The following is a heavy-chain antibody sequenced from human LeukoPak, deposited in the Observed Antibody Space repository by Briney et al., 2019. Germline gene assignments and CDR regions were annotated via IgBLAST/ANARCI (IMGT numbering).Heavy chain of an antibody. CDR3: ARDKNLYYDSSGYYPTRFDY. J-gene: IGHJ4*02. Sequence: GGSLRLSCAASGFTFSDYYMSWIRQAPGKGLEWVSYISSSSSYTNYADSVKGRFTISRDNAKNSLYLQMNSLRAEDTAVYYCARDKNLYYDSSGYYPTRFDYWGQGTLVTVFS. V-gene: IGHV3-11*05. CDR2: ISSSSSYT. D-gene: IGHD3-22*01. CDR1: GFTFSDYY.